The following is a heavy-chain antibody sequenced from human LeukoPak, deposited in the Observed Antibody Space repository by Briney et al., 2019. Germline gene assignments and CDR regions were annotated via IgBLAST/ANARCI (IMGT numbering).Heavy chain of an antibody. D-gene: IGHD3-22*01. CDR1: GFTFRNYA. CDR2: ISGRGGSI. V-gene: IGHV3-23*01. Sequence: PGGSLRLSCSASGFTFRNYAMSWVRQAPGKGPEWVSTISGRGGSIYYADSLKGRFTISRDNSMNTLFLQMNSLRAEDTAVYYCAKDWDYYDSGAYYYFDYWGQGTLVTVSS. J-gene: IGHJ4*02. CDR3: AKDWDYYDSGAYYYFDY.